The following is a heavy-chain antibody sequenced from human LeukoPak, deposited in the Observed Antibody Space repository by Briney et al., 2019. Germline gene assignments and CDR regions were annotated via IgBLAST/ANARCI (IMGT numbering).Heavy chain of an antibody. D-gene: IGHD6-6*01. CDR1: GGSISISSYY. CDR2: IYYSGST. Sequence: SQTLSLTCAVSGGSISISSYYWGWIRQPPGKGLEWIGSIYYSGSTYYNPSLKSRVTISVDTSKNQFSLKLSSVTAADTAVYYCARSSLAARPNYWGQGTLVTVSS. CDR3: ARSSLAARPNY. J-gene: IGHJ4*02. V-gene: IGHV4-39*01.